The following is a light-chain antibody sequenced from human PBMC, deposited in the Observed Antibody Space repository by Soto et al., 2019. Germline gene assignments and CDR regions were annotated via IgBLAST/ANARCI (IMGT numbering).Light chain of an antibody. Sequence: IHFTQSPSSLSASVGDRVTITCQASRGISSYLALYQQKPGKPPKLLVYSASTLQSGVPSRFSGSGSGPDFTLTISSLQPEDSATYSCQQLNSYPQTFGQGTRLEIK. CDR2: SAS. V-gene: IGKV1-9*01. CDR3: QQLNSYPQT. CDR1: RGISSY. J-gene: IGKJ5*01.